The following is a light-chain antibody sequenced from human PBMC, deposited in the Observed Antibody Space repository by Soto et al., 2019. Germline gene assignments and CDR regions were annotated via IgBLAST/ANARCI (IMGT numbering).Light chain of an antibody. Sequence: QSALTQPCSVSGSPGQSVTISCTGTSSDVGGYNYVSWYQQHPGKAPKLMIYDVSKWPSGVPDRFSGSKSGNTASLTISGLQAEDEADYYCCSYAGNSLWVFGGGTKLTVL. CDR1: SSDVGGYNY. CDR3: CSYAGNSLWV. J-gene: IGLJ3*02. V-gene: IGLV2-11*01. CDR2: DVS.